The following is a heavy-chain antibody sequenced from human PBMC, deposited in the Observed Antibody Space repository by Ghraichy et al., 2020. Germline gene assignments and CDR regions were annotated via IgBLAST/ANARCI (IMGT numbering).Heavy chain of an antibody. D-gene: IGHD3-10*01. Sequence: LSLTCAASGFTFSSYGMHWVRQAPGKGLEWVAIMSYDGSNKYYADSVKGRFTISRDNSKNTLYLQMNSLRTEDTAVYYCARDSGGGFGEMIDAFDIWGQGTMVTVSS. V-gene: IGHV3-33*01. CDR2: MSYDGSNK. J-gene: IGHJ3*02. CDR3: ARDSGGGFGEMIDAFDI. CDR1: GFTFSSYG.